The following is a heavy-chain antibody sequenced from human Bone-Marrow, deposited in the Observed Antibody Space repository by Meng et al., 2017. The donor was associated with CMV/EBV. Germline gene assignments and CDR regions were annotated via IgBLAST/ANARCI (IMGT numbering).Heavy chain of an antibody. D-gene: IGHD2-2*01. V-gene: IGHV1-2*02. J-gene: IGHJ6*02. CDR1: GYTFTGYY. Sequence: ASVKVSCKASGYTFTGYYIHWVRQAPGQGLEWMGWINPNSGGTNYAQKFQGRVTMTRDTSISTAYMELSRLRSDDTAVYYCARDGIHCSSTSCYWARYYYYYGMDVWGQGTTVTVSS. CDR2: INPNSGGT. CDR3: ARDGIHCSSTSCYWARYYYYYGMDV.